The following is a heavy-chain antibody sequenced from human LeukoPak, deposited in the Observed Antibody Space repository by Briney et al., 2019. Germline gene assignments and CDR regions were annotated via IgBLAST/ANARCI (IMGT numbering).Heavy chain of an antibody. CDR1: GFTFSSYS. D-gene: IGHD3-22*01. Sequence: GGSLRLSCAASGFTFSSYSMNWVRQAPGKGLEWVSSISSSSYIYYADSVKGRFTISRDNAKNSLYLQMNSLRAEDTAVYYCARDQDSSGYYYTYFDYWGQGTLVTVSS. J-gene: IGHJ4*02. CDR2: ISSSSYI. CDR3: ARDQDSSGYYYTYFDY. V-gene: IGHV3-21*01.